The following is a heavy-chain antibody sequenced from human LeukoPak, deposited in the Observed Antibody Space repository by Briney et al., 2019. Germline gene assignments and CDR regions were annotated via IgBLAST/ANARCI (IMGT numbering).Heavy chain of an antibody. V-gene: IGHV3-30*02. CDR3: AKDVNVGGDYFDY. J-gene: IGHJ4*02. Sequence: PVGSLRLSCAASGFTFRNYGMHWVRLAPGKGLEWVAFIRYDGRIKYYVDSVKGRFTVSRDNSKNTLYLQMNSLRAEDTAVYYCAKDVNVGGDYFDYWGQGTLVTVSS. CDR1: GFTFRNYG. D-gene: IGHD3-10*01. CDR2: IRYDGRIK.